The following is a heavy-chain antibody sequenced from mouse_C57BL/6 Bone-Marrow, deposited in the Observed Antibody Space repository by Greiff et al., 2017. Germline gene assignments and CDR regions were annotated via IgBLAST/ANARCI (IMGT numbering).Heavy chain of an antibody. D-gene: IGHD2-1*01. CDR1: GYTFTSYW. CDR2: IDPSDSYT. Sequence: QVQLQQPGAELVMPGASVKLSCKASGYTFTSYWMHWVKQRPGQGLEWIGEIDPSDSYTNYNQKFKGKSTLTVDKSSSTAYMQLSSLTSEDSAGYYCAREGDRNYYAMDDWGQGTSVTVSS. V-gene: IGHV1-69*01. J-gene: IGHJ4*01. CDR3: AREGDRNYYAMDD.